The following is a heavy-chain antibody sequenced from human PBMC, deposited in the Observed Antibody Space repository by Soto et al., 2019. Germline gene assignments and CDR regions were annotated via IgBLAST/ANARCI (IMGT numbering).Heavy chain of an antibody. V-gene: IGHV1-3*01. CDR3: AGAYCSSNSCSYNWFAP. CDR1: GYTFTSYT. J-gene: IGHJ5*02. Sequence: ASVKVSCKASGYTFTSYTIHWVRQAPGQRLEWMGWINADNGNTKYSQRFQGRVTITRDTSASTSYMELSSLTSEDTAVYYCAGAYCSSNSCSYNWFAPSGQGTLVTVSS. D-gene: IGHD2-2*01. CDR2: INADNGNT.